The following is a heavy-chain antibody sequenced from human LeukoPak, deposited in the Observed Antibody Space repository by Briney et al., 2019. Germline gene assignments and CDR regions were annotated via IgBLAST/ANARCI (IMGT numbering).Heavy chain of an antibody. Sequence: PGGSLRLSCAASGFTFSSYSMNWVRQAPGKGLEWVSSISSCSSYIYYADSVKGRLTISRDNAKNSLYLQMNSLRAEDTAVYYCATCGGDCYRSWFDPWGQGTLVTVSS. V-gene: IGHV3-21*01. CDR2: ISSCSSYI. D-gene: IGHD2-21*01. CDR3: ATCGGDCYRSWFDP. CDR1: GFTFSSYS. J-gene: IGHJ5*02.